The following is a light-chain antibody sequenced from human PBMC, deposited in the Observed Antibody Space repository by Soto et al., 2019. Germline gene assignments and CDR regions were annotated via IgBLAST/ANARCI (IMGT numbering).Light chain of an antibody. CDR3: SSYAGSYTLV. CDR1: SNDVGGYNF. V-gene: IGLV2-11*01. CDR2: DVS. J-gene: IGLJ2*01. Sequence: QSVLTQPRSVSGSPGQSVTISCTGTSNDVGGYNFVSWYQQHPGKVPKLFIYDVSRRPSGVPDRFSGAKSGNTASLTISGLQAEDAAAYYCSSYAGSYTLVFGGGTKLTVL.